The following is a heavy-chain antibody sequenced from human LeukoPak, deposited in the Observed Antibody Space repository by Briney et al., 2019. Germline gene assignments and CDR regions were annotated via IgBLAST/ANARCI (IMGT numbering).Heavy chain of an antibody. CDR1: GYAFTSYA. CDR2: ICPRDGST. Sequence: ASVKVSCKASGYAFTSYAMNWVRQAPGQGLEWMGMICPRDGSTSYAQKFQGRVTVTRDTSTSTVHMELSGLRSEDTAVYYCARDQEVFDYWGQGTLVTVSS. V-gene: IGHV1-46*01. CDR3: ARDQEVFDY. J-gene: IGHJ4*02.